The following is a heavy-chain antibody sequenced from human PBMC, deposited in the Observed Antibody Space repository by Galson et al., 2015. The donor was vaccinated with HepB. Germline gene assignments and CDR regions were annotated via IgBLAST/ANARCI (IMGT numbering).Heavy chain of an antibody. CDR3: AKWRLSERWFDP. V-gene: IGHV3-23*01. J-gene: IGHJ5*02. CDR1: GFTFRDFA. D-gene: IGHD1-1*01. Sequence: SLRLSCAASGFTFRDFAMVWVRQAPGVGLEWVSTCGSGNIKYYAASVMGRFIISRDNSRNTLYLQMNSLRAEDTAVYYCAKWRLSERWFDPSGQGTLVTVSA. CDR2: CGSGNIK.